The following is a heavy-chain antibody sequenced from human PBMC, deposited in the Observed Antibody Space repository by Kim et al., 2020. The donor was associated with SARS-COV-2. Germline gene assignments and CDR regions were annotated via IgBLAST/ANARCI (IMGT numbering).Heavy chain of an antibody. Sequence: SETLSLTCAVSGGSISSSNWWSWVRQPPGKGLEWIGEIYHSGSTNYNPSLKSRVTISVDKSKNQFSLKLSSVTAADTAVYYCARSGYSSGWYSFDYWGQGTLVTVSS. J-gene: IGHJ4*02. CDR1: GGSISSSNW. V-gene: IGHV4-4*02. CDR2: IYHSGST. D-gene: IGHD6-19*01. CDR3: ARSGYSSGWYSFDY.